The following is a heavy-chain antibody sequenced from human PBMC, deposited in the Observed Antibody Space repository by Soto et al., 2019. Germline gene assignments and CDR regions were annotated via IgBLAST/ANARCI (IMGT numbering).Heavy chain of an antibody. D-gene: IGHD5-18*01. CDR1: GSTFTSYA. V-gene: IGHV1-3*01. Sequence: ASVKVSCKACGSTFTSYAMHLVRQPPGQRLEWMGWINAGNGNTKYSQKFQGRVTITRDTSASTAYMELSSLSSEDTAVYYCAIYPVYSYADYRGQRTLGTGST. J-gene: IGHJ4*02. CDR3: AIYPVYSYADY. CDR2: INAGNGNT.